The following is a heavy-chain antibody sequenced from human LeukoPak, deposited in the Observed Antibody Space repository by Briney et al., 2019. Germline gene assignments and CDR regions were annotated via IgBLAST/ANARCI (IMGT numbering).Heavy chain of an antibody. CDR2: IWYDGSNK. Sequence: GRSLRLSCAASGFNFSSYGMHWVRQAPGKGLEWVAVIWYDGSNKYYGDSVKGRFTISRDNSKNTLYLQMNSLRVEDTAVYYCAKDVPNYMDVWGKGTTVTVSS. V-gene: IGHV3-33*03. CDR3: AKDVPNYMDV. CDR1: GFNFSSYG. J-gene: IGHJ6*03.